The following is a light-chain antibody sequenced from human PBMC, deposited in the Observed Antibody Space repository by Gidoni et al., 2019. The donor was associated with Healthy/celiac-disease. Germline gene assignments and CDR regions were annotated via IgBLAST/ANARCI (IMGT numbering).Light chain of an antibody. CDR1: QSVLYSSNNKNY. CDR2: GAS. Sequence: DIVMTQSPDSLAVPLGETATINCKSSQSVLYSSNNKNYLDWYQQKPGQPPKLLIYGASTRESGVPDRFSGSGSGTDFTLTISSLQSEDLAVYYCQQYYSSPRTFGQGTKVEIK. CDR3: QQYYSSPRT. V-gene: IGKV4-1*01. J-gene: IGKJ1*01.